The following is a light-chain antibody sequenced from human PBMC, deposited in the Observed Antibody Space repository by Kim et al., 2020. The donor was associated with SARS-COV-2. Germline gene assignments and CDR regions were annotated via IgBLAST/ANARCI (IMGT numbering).Light chain of an antibody. V-gene: IGKV3-11*01. CDR1: QSVGTS. CDR3: QQRSDWPLT. CDR2: DAS. J-gene: IGKJ4*01. Sequence: IVFTQSPAPLSLSPGERATLSCRASQSVGTSLVWYQQKVGQAPRLLIYDASKRATDIPAKFSGSGSGTDFTLTISSLESEDFAVYYCQQRSDWPLTFGGGTKVDIK.